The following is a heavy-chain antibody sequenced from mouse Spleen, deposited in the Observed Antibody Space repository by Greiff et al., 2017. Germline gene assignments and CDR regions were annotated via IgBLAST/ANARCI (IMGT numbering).Heavy chain of an antibody. D-gene: IGHD4-1*01. J-gene: IGHJ1*01. CDR1: GFSLTSYA. CDR3: ARESLTGTRGWYFDV. Sequence: VMLVESGPGLVAPSQSLSITCTVSGFSLTSYAISWVRQPPGKGLEWLGVIWTGGGTNYNSALKSRLSISKDNSKSQVFLKMNSLQTDDTARYYCARESLTGTRGWYFDVWGAGTTVTVSS. CDR2: IWTGGGT. V-gene: IGHV2-9-1*01.